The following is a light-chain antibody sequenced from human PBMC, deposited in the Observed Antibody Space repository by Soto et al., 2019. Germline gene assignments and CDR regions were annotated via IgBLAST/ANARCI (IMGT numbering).Light chain of an antibody. CDR3: QHYNSYSEA. J-gene: IGKJ1*01. V-gene: IGKV1-9*01. CDR1: QGINSH. CDR2: AAS. Sequence: DIQFTQSPSFLSASVGYRFTITGRASQGINSHLAWYQQGPGKAPKLLIYAASTLQSGVPSRFSGSGSGTEFTLTISSLQPDDFATYYCQHYNSYSEAFGQGTKVDI.